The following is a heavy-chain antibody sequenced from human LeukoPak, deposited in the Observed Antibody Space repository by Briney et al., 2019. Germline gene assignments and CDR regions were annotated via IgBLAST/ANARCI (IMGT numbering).Heavy chain of an antibody. D-gene: IGHD5-12*01. CDR2: INHSGST. J-gene: IGHJ4*02. CDR1: GGSISGYY. Sequence: SETLSLTCTVSGGSISGYYWSWIRQPPGKGLEWIGEINHSGSTNYNPSLKSRVTISVDTSKNQFSLKLSSVTAADTAVYYCARRYSGSDYWGQGTLVTVSS. V-gene: IGHV4-34*01. CDR3: ARRYSGSDY.